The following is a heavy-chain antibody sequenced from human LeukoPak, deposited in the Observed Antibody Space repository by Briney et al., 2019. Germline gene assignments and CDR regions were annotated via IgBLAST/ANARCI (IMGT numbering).Heavy chain of an antibody. CDR1: GFTFSSYS. Sequence: GGSLRLSCAASGFTFSSYSMNWVRQAPGKGLEWVSSISSSSSYIYYADSVKGRFTISRDNAKNSLYLQMNSLRAEDTAVYYCARDWNRGYSGYEHFDYWGQGSLVTVSS. V-gene: IGHV3-21*01. J-gene: IGHJ4*02. D-gene: IGHD5-12*01. CDR3: ARDWNRGYSGYEHFDY. CDR2: ISSSSSYI.